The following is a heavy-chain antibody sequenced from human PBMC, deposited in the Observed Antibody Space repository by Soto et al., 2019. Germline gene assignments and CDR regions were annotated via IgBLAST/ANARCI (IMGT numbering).Heavy chain of an antibody. J-gene: IGHJ5*02. CDR1: GYTFTGYY. D-gene: IGHD2-8*01. V-gene: IGHV1-2*02. Sequence: ASVKVSCTASGYTFTGYYMHWVRQAPGQGLEWMGWINPNSGGTNYAQKFQGRVTMTRDTSISTAYMELSRLRSDDTAVYYCAREARDIVRRVYAPGTNWFDPWGQGTLVTVAS. CDR2: INPNSGGT. CDR3: AREARDIVRRVYAPGTNWFDP.